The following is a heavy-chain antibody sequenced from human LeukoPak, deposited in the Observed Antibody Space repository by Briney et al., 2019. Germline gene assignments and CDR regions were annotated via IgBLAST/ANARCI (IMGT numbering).Heavy chain of an antibody. Sequence: PSETLSLTCTVSGGSISSSSYHWGWIRQPPGKGLEWIGSIYYSGSTYYNPSLKSRVTISVDTSKNQFSLKLSSVTAADTAVYYCARREGYYYGSGNAFDIWGQGTMVTVSS. CDR3: ARREGYYYGSGNAFDI. CDR2: IYYSGST. J-gene: IGHJ3*02. V-gene: IGHV4-39*01. D-gene: IGHD3-10*01. CDR1: GGSISSSSYH.